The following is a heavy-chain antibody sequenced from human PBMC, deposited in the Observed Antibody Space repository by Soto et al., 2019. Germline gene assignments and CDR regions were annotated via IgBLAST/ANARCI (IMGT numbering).Heavy chain of an antibody. CDR1: GYTFTDYW. CDR2: IYPGDSDT. Sequence: GESLKISCKGSGYTFTDYWIGWVRQLPGKGLEWMGIIYPGDSDTRYSPSFQGHVTITVDKSTSTAYLQWNTLKASDTAMYYCARPAVYSSSWYFDYWGQGTLVTVSS. J-gene: IGHJ4*02. CDR3: ARPAVYSSSWYFDY. V-gene: IGHV5-51*01. D-gene: IGHD6-13*01.